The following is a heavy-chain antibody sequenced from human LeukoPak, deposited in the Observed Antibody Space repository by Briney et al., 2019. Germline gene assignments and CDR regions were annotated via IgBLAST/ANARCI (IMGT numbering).Heavy chain of an antibody. D-gene: IGHD2-15*01. CDR1: GYTFTGNH. CDR3: AREADTVSFDL. J-gene: IGHJ2*01. V-gene: IGHV1-2*02. CDR2: IDPKSGDT. Sequence: ASVKVSCKASGYTFTGNHVHWVRQAPGEGLEWMGWIDPKSGDTKYAQKFQDRVAMTSDTSISTAYMELSGLRSDDTAVYFCAREADTVSFDLWGRGTLVTVS.